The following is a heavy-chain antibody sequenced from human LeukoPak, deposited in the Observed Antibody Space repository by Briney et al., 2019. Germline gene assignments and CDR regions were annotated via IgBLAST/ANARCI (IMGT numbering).Heavy chain of an antibody. CDR3: AKDTGHLILGDY. CDR2: IWYDGSQK. V-gene: IGHV3-33*06. Sequence: PGRSLKHSCAASGITFSTSGMHWVRQAPGKGLEWVAVIWYDGSQKYYADSVKGRFTISRDNSKDTLFLQMNSLTLEDTAVYYCAKDTGHLILGDYWGQGTLVIVSS. D-gene: IGHD7-27*01. CDR1: GITFSTSG. J-gene: IGHJ4*02.